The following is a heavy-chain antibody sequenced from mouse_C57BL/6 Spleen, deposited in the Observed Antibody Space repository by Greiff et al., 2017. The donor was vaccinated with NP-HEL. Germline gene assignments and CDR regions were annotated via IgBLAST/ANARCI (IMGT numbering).Heavy chain of an antibody. CDR3: ARSITTVGRFAY. Sequence: VQLQQPGAELVMPGASVKLSCKASGYTFTSYWMHWVKQRPGQGLEWIGEIDPSDSYPNYNQKFKGKSTLTVEQSSSTAYMQLSSLTSEDSAVYYCARSITTVGRFAYWGQGTLVTVSA. CDR1: GYTFTSYW. V-gene: IGHV1-69*01. D-gene: IGHD1-1*01. CDR2: IDPSDSYP. J-gene: IGHJ3*01.